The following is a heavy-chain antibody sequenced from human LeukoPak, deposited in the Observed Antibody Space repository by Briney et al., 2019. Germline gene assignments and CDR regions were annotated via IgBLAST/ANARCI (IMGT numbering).Heavy chain of an antibody. V-gene: IGHV1-46*01. CDR2: IIPSGGST. Sequence: ASVKVSCKASGYTLTNNYIHRVRHAPGQGLEWMGVIIPSGGSTSYAQKFRGRVTMTRDTYTSTVYMDLSSLSSEDTAVYYCAGERSSDTSSFDYWGQGNLVTVSS. D-gene: IGHD3-16*01. CDR1: GYTLTNNY. CDR3: AGERSSDTSSFDY. J-gene: IGHJ4*02.